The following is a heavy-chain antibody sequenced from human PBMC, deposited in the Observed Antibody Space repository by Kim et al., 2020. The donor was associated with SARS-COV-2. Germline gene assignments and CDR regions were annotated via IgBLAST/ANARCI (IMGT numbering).Heavy chain of an antibody. CDR1: GFTFSSYS. V-gene: IGHV3-21*01. CDR2: ISSSSSYI. D-gene: IGHD3-22*01. CDR3: ASWGKTYYYDSSGYFANY. J-gene: IGHJ4*02. Sequence: GGYLRLSCAASGFTFSSYSMNWVRQAPGKGLEWVSSISSSSSYIYYADSVKGRFTISRDNAKNSLYLQMNSLRAEDTAVYYCASWGKTYYYDSSGYFANYWGQGTLVTVSS.